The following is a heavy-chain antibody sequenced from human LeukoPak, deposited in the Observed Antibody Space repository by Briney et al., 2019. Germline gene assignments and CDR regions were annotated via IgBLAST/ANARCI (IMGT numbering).Heavy chain of an antibody. CDR2: IYSGGST. D-gene: IGHD6-19*01. Sequence: GGSLRLSCAASGFTVSSNYMSWVRQAPGKGLEWVSVIYSGGSTYYADSVKGRFTISRDNSKNTLYLQMNSLRAKGTAVYYCARDRDSSGWYYFDYWGQGTLVTVSS. CDR3: ARDRDSSGWYYFDY. CDR1: GFTVSSNY. V-gene: IGHV3-66*01. J-gene: IGHJ4*02.